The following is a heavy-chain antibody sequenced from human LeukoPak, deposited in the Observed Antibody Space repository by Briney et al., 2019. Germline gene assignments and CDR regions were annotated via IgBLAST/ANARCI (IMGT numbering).Heavy chain of an antibody. CDR1: GNYW. Sequence: GGSLRLSCAASGNYWMHWVRQAPGKGLVWVSHINSDGSWTSYADSVKGRFTTSKDNAKNTVYLQMNSLRAEDTAVYYCVSFYETYWGRGTLVTVSS. V-gene: IGHV3-74*01. CDR2: INSDGSWT. CDR3: VSFYETY. D-gene: IGHD2/OR15-2a*01. J-gene: IGHJ4*02.